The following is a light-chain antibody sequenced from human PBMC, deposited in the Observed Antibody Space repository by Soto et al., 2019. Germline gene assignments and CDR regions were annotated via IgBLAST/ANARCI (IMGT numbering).Light chain of an antibody. CDR3: QTWGTGMSWV. CDR1: SGHSSYA. V-gene: IGLV4-69*01. Sequence: QLVLTQSPSASASLGASVKLTCTLSSGHSSYAIAWHQQQPEKGPRYLMKLNSDGSHSKGDGIPDRFSGSSSGAERYLTISSLQSEDEADYYCQTWGTGMSWVFGGGTKLTVL. J-gene: IGLJ3*02. CDR2: LNSDGSH.